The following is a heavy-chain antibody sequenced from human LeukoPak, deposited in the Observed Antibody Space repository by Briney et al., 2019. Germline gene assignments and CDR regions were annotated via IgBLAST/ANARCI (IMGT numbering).Heavy chain of an antibody. J-gene: IGHJ4*02. CDR1: GFTFSSIA. CDR3: ARDMYYYDSSGYLFDY. Sequence: PGGSLRLSCAASGFTFSSIAMHWVRQAPGEGLEWVAIISYNGAIKYYADSVKGRFTISRDNSKNTLYLQMNSLRAEDTAVYYCARDMYYYDSSGYLFDYWGQGTLVTVSS. V-gene: IGHV3-30*04. CDR2: ISYNGAIK. D-gene: IGHD3-22*01.